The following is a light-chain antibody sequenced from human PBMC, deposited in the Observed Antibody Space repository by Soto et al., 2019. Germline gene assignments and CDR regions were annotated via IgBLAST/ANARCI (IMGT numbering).Light chain of an antibody. CDR1: QSVSSY. J-gene: IGKJ4*01. CDR3: QHRSNWPLT. Sequence: EIVMTQSPATLSVAPRERAPLSCGASQSVSSYLAWYQQKPGQAPRLVLYGASNRATGIPARFSGSGSGTDLTITISSLQPEDFEVYYCQHRSNWPLTFGGGTKVDIK. CDR2: GAS. V-gene: IGKV3-11*01.